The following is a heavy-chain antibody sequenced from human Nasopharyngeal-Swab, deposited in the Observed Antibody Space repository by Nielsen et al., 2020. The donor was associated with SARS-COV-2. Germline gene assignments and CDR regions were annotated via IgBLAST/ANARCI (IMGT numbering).Heavy chain of an antibody. Sequence: GGSLRLSCATSGLTFSNYWMHWVRQAPGKGLEWVARIDMRGRTTTHADSVKGRFTISRDNAKNTLSLQMNSLTPADTAVYFCVRGPVEGATGYFQFWGQGTLVTVSS. J-gene: IGHJ1*01. CDR3: VRGPVEGATGYFQF. CDR2: IDMRGRTT. V-gene: IGHV3-74*03. CDR1: GLTFSNYW. D-gene: IGHD1-26*01.